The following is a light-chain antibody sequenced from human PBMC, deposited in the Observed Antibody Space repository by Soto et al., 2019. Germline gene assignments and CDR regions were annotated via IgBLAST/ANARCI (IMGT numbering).Light chain of an antibody. CDR1: QSVDSRF. Sequence: EIVLTQSPGTLSLSPGERATLSCGASQSVDSRFVAWYQQKPGQAPRLLIYAASNRATGIPDRVSGSGSGTDFTLTISRLEPEDFAVYYCQQYDSSPPTYSFGQGTKLEIK. J-gene: IGKJ2*03. CDR2: AAS. V-gene: IGKV3-20*01. CDR3: QQYDSSPPTYS.